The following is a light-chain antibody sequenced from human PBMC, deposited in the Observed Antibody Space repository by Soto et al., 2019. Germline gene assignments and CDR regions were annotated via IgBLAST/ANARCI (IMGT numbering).Light chain of an antibody. J-gene: IGLJ1*01. CDR1: TSDVGGYNY. Sequence: QSALTQPASVSGPPGQSIAISCTGTTSDVGGYNYVSWYQQHPGKVPKLLIHEVSNRPSGVSNRFSGSKSGNTASLTISGLQAEDEADYYCLSKTSTISYVFGTGTKVTAL. CDR3: LSKTSTISYV. V-gene: IGLV2-14*01. CDR2: EVS.